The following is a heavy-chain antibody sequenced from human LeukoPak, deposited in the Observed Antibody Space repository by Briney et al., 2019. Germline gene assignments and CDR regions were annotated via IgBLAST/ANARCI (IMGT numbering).Heavy chain of an antibody. CDR2: IYYSGST. D-gene: IGHD3-3*01. CDR1: GGSISSSSYY. J-gene: IGHJ4*02. CDR3: AIHKWSGYFGR. Sequence: SETLSLTCTVSGGSISSSSYYWGWIRQPPGKGLEWIGSIYYSGSTYYNPSLKSRVTISVDTSKNQFSLKLSSVTAADTAVYYCAIHKWSGYFGRWGQGTLVTVSS. V-gene: IGHV4-39*07.